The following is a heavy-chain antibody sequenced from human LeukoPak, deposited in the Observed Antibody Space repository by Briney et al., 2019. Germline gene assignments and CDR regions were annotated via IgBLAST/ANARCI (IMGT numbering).Heavy chain of an antibody. CDR3: GSRSTAPDH. V-gene: IGHV3-7*01. J-gene: IGHJ4*02. Sequence: GGSLRLSCAASGFTFSSYWMSWVRQAPGKGLEWVANILPDGSAKNYVDSVKGRFIISRDNAKNSVSLQMNSLRAEDTAVYYWGSRSTAPDHWGQGTLVTVSS. CDR2: ILPDGSAK. D-gene: IGHD5-18*01. CDR1: GFTFSSYW.